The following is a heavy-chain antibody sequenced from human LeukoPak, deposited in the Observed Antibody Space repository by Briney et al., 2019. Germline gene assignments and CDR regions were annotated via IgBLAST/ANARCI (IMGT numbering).Heavy chain of an antibody. CDR3: ARGRGRYFDWLLYGFDS. CDR1: GYSFTTYW. D-gene: IGHD3-9*01. V-gene: IGHV5-51*01. CDR2: IYAGDSDT. J-gene: IGHJ4*02. Sequence: GESLKISCKGSGYSFTTYWIGWVRQMPRKGLEWMGIIYAGDSDTRYSPSFQGQVTISADKSISTAYLQWSSLKASDTAMYYCARGRGRYFDWLLYGFDSWGQGTLVTVSS.